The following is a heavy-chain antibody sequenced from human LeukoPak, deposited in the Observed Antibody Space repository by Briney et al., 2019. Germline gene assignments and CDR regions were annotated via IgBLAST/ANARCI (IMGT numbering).Heavy chain of an antibody. CDR1: GFTFSTYW. CDR2: ISGSGGGT. Sequence: PGGSLRLSCVVSGFTFSTYWMSWVRQAPGKGLEWVAGISGSGGGTYYADSVKGRFTISRDNPKNTLYLQMNSLRAEDTAVYFCAKRGVVIRVILVGFHKEAYYFDSRGQGALVTVSS. D-gene: IGHD3-22*01. J-gene: IGHJ4*02. V-gene: IGHV3-23*01. CDR3: AKRGVVIRVILVGFHKEAYYFDS.